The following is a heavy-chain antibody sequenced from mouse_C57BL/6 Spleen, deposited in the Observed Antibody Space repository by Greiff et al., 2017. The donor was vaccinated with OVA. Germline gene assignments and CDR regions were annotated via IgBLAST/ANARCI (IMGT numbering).Heavy chain of an antibody. J-gene: IGHJ2*01. V-gene: IGHV1-18*01. CDR3: ARSSGWLLRGYFDY. CDR1: GYTFTDYN. CDR2: INPNNGGT. D-gene: IGHD2-3*01. Sequence: VHVKQSGPELVKPGASVKIPCKASGYTFTDYNMDWVKQSHGKSLEWIGDINPNNGGTIYNQKFKGKATFTVDKSSSTAYMELRSLTSEDTAVYYGARSSGWLLRGYFDYWGQGTTLTVSS.